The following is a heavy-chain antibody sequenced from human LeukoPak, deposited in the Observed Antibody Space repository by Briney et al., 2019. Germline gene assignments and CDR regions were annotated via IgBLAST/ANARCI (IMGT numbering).Heavy chain of an antibody. D-gene: IGHD6-19*01. CDR2: ISSSSSYI. Sequence: GGSLRLSCAASGFTFSSYSMNWVRQAPGKGLEWVSSISSSSSYIYYADSVKGRFAISRDNAKNSLYLQMNSLRAEDTAVYYCARDLYSGWLFDYWGQGTLVTVSS. V-gene: IGHV3-21*01. J-gene: IGHJ4*02. CDR3: ARDLYSGWLFDY. CDR1: GFTFSSYS.